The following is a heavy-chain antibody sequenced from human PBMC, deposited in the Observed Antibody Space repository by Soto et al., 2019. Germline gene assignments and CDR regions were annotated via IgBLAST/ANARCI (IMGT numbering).Heavy chain of an antibody. J-gene: IGHJ4*02. CDR1: GYTFTSYD. Sequence: ASVKVSFKASGYTFTSYDINWLRQATGQGLEWMGWMNPNSGNTGYAQKFQGRVTMTRNTSISTAYMELSSLRSEDTAVYYCARGKGWLRVFDYWGQGTLVTVSS. V-gene: IGHV1-8*01. CDR2: MNPNSGNT. D-gene: IGHD5-12*01. CDR3: ARGKGWLRVFDY.